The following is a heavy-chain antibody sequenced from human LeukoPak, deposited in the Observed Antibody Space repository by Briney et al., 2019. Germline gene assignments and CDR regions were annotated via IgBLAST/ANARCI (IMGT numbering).Heavy chain of an antibody. J-gene: IGHJ4*02. D-gene: IGHD3-22*01. V-gene: IGHV3-11*01. CDR2: ISSSGSTI. CDR3: ARVQYYYDSSGYYPLRY. Sequence: GGSLRLSCAASGFTFSDYYMSCIRQAPGKGLEWVSYISSSGSTIYYADSVKGRFTISRDNAKNSLYLQMNSLRAEDTAVYYCARVQYYYDSSGYYPLRYWGQGTLVTVSS. CDR1: GFTFSDYY.